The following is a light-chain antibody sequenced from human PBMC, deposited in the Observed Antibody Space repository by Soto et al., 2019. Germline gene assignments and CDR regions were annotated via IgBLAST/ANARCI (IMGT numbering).Light chain of an antibody. CDR2: GAS. CDR3: QQSFITPPLT. CDR1: QSISTY. J-gene: IGKJ4*01. Sequence: DIQMTQSPSSLSASIGDRITITCRASQSISTYLNWYQQKPGKAPNLLIYGASTLQSGVPSRFIGRGSATDITLTISSLQPEDYATYYCQQSFITPPLTFGGGTKVDIK. V-gene: IGKV1-39*01.